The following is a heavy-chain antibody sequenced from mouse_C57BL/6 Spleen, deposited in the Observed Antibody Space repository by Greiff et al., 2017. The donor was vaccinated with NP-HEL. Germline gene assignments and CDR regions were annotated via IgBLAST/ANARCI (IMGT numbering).Heavy chain of an antibody. CDR2: INYDGSST. CDR1: GFTFSDYY. J-gene: IGHJ3*01. D-gene: IGHD4-1*01. Sequence: EVMLVESEGGLVQPGSSMKLSCTASGFTFSDYYMAWVRQVPEKGLEWVANINYDGSSTYYLDSLKSRFIISRDNAKNILYLQMSSLKSEDTATYYCAREDLTGGFAYWGQGTLVTVSA. V-gene: IGHV5-16*01. CDR3: AREDLTGGFAY.